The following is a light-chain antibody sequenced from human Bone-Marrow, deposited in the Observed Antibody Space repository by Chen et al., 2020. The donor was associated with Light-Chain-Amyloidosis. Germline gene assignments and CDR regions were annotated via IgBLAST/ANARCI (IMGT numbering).Light chain of an antibody. CDR3: QQYYSTPWT. CDR1: QSVLYRSNNNNY. V-gene: IGKV4-1*01. CDR2: WTS. Sequence: DIVMTQYPDSLAVSLGERATINCNSSQSVLYRSNNNNYLAWYQQKPGQPPKLLIYWTSTRESGVPDRFSGSGSGTDFTLTISSLQAEDVAVYYCQQYYSTPWTFGQGTKVEIK. J-gene: IGKJ1*01.